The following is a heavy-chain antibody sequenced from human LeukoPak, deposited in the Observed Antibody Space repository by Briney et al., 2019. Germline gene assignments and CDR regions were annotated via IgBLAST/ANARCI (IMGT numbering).Heavy chain of an antibody. Sequence: PGGSLRLSYVASGFSFNYAMSWVRQAPGKGLEWVSTFSGGGVIHYTDSVKGRFTISRDNSKNAVFLQMNSLRAEDTAIYYCTRDGLNEDIYFDSWGQGTLVTVSS. J-gene: IGHJ4*02. CDR3: TRDGLNEDIYFDS. D-gene: IGHD2-8*01. V-gene: IGHV3-23*01. CDR2: FSGGGVI. CDR1: GFSFNYA.